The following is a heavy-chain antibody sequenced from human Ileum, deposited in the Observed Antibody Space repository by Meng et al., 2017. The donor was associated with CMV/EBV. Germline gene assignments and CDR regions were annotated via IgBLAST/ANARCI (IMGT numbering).Heavy chain of an antibody. Sequence: CKASGYTFTSHAMHWVRQAPGQRLKWMGWMNDAKGDTEYSQNFQGRVTITRDTSASTAFMEVSSLTSEDTAVYYCARGVHSGAYLIDYWGQGTLVTVSS. CDR2: MNDAKGDT. CDR1: GYTFTSHA. V-gene: IGHV1-3*01. J-gene: IGHJ4*02. CDR3: ARGVHSGAYLIDY. D-gene: IGHD1-26*01.